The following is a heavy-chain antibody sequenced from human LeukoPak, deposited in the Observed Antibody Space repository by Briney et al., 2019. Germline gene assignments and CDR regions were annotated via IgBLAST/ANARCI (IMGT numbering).Heavy chain of an antibody. CDR1: GFTFSSYG. CDR2: ISSSSSYI. Sequence: PGGSLRLSCAASGFTFSSYGMSWVRQAPGKGLEWVSSISSSSSYIYYADSVKGRFTISRDNAKNSLYLQMNSLRAEDTAVYYCARDPSPLGTNWFDPWGQGTLVTVSS. V-gene: IGHV3-21*01. D-gene: IGHD7-27*01. J-gene: IGHJ5*02. CDR3: ARDPSPLGTNWFDP.